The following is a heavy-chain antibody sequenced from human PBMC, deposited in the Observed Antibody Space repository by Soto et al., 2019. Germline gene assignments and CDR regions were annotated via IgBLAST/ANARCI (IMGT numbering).Heavy chain of an antibody. CDR3: ASQHYDILTGYSGDFDY. CDR1: GGSISSSSYY. Sequence: SETLSLTCTVSGGSISSSSYYWGWIRQPPGKGLEWIGSIYYSGSTYYNPSLRSRVTISVDASKNQFSLKLSSVTAADTAVYYCASQHYDILTGYSGDFDYWGQGTLVTVSS. CDR2: IYYSGST. D-gene: IGHD3-9*01. V-gene: IGHV4-39*01. J-gene: IGHJ4*02.